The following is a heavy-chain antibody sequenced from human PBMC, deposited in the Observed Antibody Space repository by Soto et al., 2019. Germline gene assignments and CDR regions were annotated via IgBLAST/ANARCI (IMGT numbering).Heavy chain of an antibody. Sequence: ASVKVSCKASGYTFTGYYMHWVRQAPGQGLEWMGCINPNSGGTNYAQKFQGWVTMTRDTSISTAYMELSRLRSDDTAVYYCAREGWSPYYGMDVWGQGTTVTVSS. CDR1: GYTFTGYY. J-gene: IGHJ6*02. D-gene: IGHD6-19*01. CDR2: INPNSGGT. CDR3: AREGWSPYYGMDV. V-gene: IGHV1-2*04.